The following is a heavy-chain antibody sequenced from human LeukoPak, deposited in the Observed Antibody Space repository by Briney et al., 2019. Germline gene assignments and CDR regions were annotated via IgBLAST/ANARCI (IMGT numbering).Heavy chain of an antibody. D-gene: IGHD6-25*01. J-gene: IGHJ4*02. CDR3: ARGIEAGVDY. CDR1: GYTFTNYD. Sequence: ASVKVSCKTSGYTFTNYDINWVRQATGQGFEWLGWMSPGSGYTGYAQKFQGRVTMTRDISITTAYVELSSLRSEDTAVYYCARGIEAGVDYWGQGTLVTVPS. CDR2: MSPGSGYT. V-gene: IGHV1-8*02.